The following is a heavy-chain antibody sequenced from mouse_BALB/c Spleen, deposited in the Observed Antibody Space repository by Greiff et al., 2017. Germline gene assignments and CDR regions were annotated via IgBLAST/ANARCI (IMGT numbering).Heavy chain of an antibody. Sequence: LVKTGASVKISCKASGYSFTGYYMHWVKQSHGKSLEWIGYISCYNGATSYNQKFKGKATFTVDTSSSTAFMQFNSLTSEDSAVYYCARSIYRYDYFDYWGQGTTLTVSS. CDR3: ARSIYRYDYFDY. CDR2: ISCYNGAT. CDR1: GYSFTGYY. J-gene: IGHJ2*01. V-gene: IGHV1S34*01. D-gene: IGHD2-14*01.